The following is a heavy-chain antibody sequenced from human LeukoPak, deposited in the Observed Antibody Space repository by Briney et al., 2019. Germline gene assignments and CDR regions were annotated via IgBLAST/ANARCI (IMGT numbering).Heavy chain of an antibody. J-gene: IGHJ4*02. CDR3: AKDRPIAAAWEDY. CDR2: ISGSGGST. CDR1: GFTFSSYA. Sequence: GGSLRLSCAASGFTFSSYAMSWVRQAPGKGLEWVSAISGSGGSTYYADSVKGRVTISRDNSKNTLYMQMNSLKAEETAVYYCAKDRPIAAAWEDYWGQGTLVTVSS. V-gene: IGHV3-23*01. D-gene: IGHD6-13*01.